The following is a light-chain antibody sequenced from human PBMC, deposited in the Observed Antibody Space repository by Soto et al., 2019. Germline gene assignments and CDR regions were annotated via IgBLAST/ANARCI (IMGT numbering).Light chain of an antibody. V-gene: IGKV1-5*01. J-gene: IGKJ2*01. Sequence: DIHITQSPSILSASLGDRATITCRASQSVSTWLAWYQQKPGEAPKLLIFDASTLYSGVPSRFSGSGSGTEFTLTISSLEPDDFATYYCQQCDSHPRSFGQGTKVDIK. CDR1: QSVSTW. CDR3: QQCDSHPRS. CDR2: DAS.